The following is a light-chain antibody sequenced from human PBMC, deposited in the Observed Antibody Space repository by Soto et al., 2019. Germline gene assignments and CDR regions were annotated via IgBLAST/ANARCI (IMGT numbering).Light chain of an antibody. V-gene: IGKV3-15*01. Sequence: EIVMTQSPATLSVSPGERATLSCRASQSVRSNLAWYQQKPGQAPRLLIYGASTRATGIPVRFSGSGSGTEFTLTISSLQSEDFGVYYCQQYNNWPMYTFGQGTKLEIK. CDR3: QQYNNWPMYT. CDR2: GAS. CDR1: QSVRSN. J-gene: IGKJ2*01.